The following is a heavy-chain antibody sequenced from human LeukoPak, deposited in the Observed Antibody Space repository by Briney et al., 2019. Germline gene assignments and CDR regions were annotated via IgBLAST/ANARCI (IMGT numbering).Heavy chain of an antibody. CDR2: IIPILGIA. D-gene: IGHD3-22*01. Sequence: EASVKVSCKASGGTFSSYAISWVRQAPGQGLEWMGRIIPILGIANYAQKFQGRVTITADKSTSTAYMELSSLRSEDTAVYYCARGRGYDSSGYFLRWGQGTLVTVSS. V-gene: IGHV1-69*04. CDR3: ARGRGYDSSGYFLR. CDR1: GGTFSSYA. J-gene: IGHJ4*02.